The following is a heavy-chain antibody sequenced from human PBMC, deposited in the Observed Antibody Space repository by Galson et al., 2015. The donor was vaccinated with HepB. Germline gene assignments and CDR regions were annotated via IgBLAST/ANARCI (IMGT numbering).Heavy chain of an antibody. D-gene: IGHD3-10*01. CDR1: GYTFTSFY. CDR3: SLWFFDYFHATDA. CDR2: INPSDGRT. V-gene: IGHV1-46*01. Sequence: SCKASGYTFTSFYVEWVRQAPGQGLEWMGIINPSDGRTNSAQKFQDRVTLTRDTSTSTVYMELSSLTSEDTAVYYCSLWFFDYFHATDAWGQGTTVTVSS. J-gene: IGHJ6*01.